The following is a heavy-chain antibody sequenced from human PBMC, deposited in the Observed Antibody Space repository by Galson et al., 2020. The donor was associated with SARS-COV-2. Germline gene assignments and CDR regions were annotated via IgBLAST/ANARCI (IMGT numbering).Heavy chain of an antibody. Sequence: TGGSLRLSCAASGFTFSSYAMSWVRQAPGKGLECVSAISGSGGSTYYADSVKGRFTISRDNSKNTLYLQMNSLRAEDTAVYYCAKEVGYGDYEAFSSGFDYWGQGTLVTVSS. V-gene: IGHV3-23*01. CDR1: GFTFSSYA. D-gene: IGHD4-17*01. J-gene: IGHJ4*02. CDR3: AKEVGYGDYEAFSSGFDY. CDR2: ISGSGGST.